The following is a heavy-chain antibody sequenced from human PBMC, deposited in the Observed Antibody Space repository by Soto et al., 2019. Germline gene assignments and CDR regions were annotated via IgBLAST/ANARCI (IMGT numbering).Heavy chain of an antibody. Sequence: SVKVSCKASGGTFSSYAISWVRQAPGQGLEWMGGIIPIFGTANYAQKFQGRVTITADESTSTAYMELSSLRSEDTAVYYCARATSITGTTKYYYYGMDVWGQGTTVTVSS. CDR3: ARATSITGTTKYYYYGMDV. CDR1: GGTFSSYA. V-gene: IGHV1-69*13. D-gene: IGHD1-20*01. CDR2: IIPIFGTA. J-gene: IGHJ6*02.